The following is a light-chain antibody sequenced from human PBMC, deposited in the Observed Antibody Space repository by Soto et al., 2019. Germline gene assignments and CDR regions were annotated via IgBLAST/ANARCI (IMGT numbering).Light chain of an antibody. CDR1: QSVSSN. V-gene: IGKV3-15*01. Sequence: EMVMTKSPATLSVSPGERTTLSCRASQSVSSNLAWYQQKPGQAPRLLIYGASTRATGIPARFSGSGSGTEFTLTISSLQSEDFAVYYCHQYKNWPATFGQGTKVDIK. J-gene: IGKJ1*01. CDR3: HQYKNWPAT. CDR2: GAS.